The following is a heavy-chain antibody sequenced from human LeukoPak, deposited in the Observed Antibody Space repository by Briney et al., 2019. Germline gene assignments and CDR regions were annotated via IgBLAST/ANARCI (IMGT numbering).Heavy chain of an antibody. V-gene: IGHV3-30*04. CDR3: AVATAYAPFDY. CDR2: ISYDGSNK. D-gene: IGHD5-12*01. Sequence: PGGSLRLSCAASGFTFSSYAMHWVRQAPGKGLEGVAVISYDGSNKYYADSVKGRFTISRDNSKNTLYLQMNSLRAEDTAVYYCAVATAYAPFDYWGQGTLVTVSS. J-gene: IGHJ4*02. CDR1: GFTFSSYA.